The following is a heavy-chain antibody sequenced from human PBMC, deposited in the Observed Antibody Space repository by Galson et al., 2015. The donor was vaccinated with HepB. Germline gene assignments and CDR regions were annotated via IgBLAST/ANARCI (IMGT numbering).Heavy chain of an antibody. CDR3: ARDQSGWGNREFYYYGMDV. Sequence: SLRLSCAASGFTFSSYSMNWVRQAPGKGLEWVSYISSSSSTIYYADSVKGRFTISRDNAKNSLYLQMNSLRAEDTAVYYCARDQSGWGNREFYYYGMDVWGQGTTVTVSS. D-gene: IGHD6-19*01. CDR1: GFTFSSYS. CDR2: ISSSSSTI. J-gene: IGHJ6*02. V-gene: IGHV3-48*01.